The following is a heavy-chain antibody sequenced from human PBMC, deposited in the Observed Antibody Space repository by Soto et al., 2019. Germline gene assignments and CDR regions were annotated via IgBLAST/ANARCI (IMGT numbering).Heavy chain of an antibody. CDR1: GGSISSRDW. CDR3: ARWTYGSGFMDAFDI. CDR2: IYHTGST. J-gene: IGHJ3*02. Sequence: SETLSLTCAVSGGSISSRDWWSWVRQPPGKGLEWIGEIYHTGSTNNNPSLKSRVTISVDNAKNQLSLTLNSVTAADTAVYYCARWTYGSGFMDAFDIWCRGTMVTGSS. D-gene: IGHD3-10*01. V-gene: IGHV4-4*02.